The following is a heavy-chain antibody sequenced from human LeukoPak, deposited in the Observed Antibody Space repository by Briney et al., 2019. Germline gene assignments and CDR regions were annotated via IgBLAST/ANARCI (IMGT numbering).Heavy chain of an antibody. D-gene: IGHD3-3*01. CDR2: VNPNSGNT. V-gene: IGHV1-8*01. J-gene: IGHJ4*02. Sequence: ASVKVSCKASGYTLTTYDINWVRQATGQGLEWRGWVNPNSGNTGYAQKFQGRVTMTRNTSISTAYMELSSLRSEDTAVYYCARGIFGVYYFDYGGQGTLVTVSS. CDR1: GYTLTTYD. CDR3: ARGIFGVYYFDY.